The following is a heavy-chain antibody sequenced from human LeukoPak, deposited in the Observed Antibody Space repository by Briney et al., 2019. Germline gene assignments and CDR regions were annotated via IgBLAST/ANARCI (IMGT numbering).Heavy chain of an antibody. J-gene: IGHJ4*02. V-gene: IGHV3-30*18. CDR2: ISYDGSNE. CDR3: AEEGYYGSGSFPDY. D-gene: IGHD3-10*01. CDR1: GFPFNSYG. Sequence: GGSLRLSCAASGFPFNSYGMHWVRQAPGEGLEWVAVISYDGSNEYYADSVKGRFTISRDNSKNTMDLQMNSLRAEDTAVYYCAEEGYYGSGSFPDYWGQGTLVTVSS.